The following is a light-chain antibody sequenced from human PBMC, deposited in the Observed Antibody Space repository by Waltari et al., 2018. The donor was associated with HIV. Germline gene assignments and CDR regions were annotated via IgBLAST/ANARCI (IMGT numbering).Light chain of an antibody. CDR1: KYIDDF. V-gene: IGKV1-16*01. CDR3: QQYKSYPLT. J-gene: IGKJ4*01. CDR2: AAS. Sequence: DIQMTQSPSSLSASVGDSVTITCRASKYIDDFLTWFQHKPGKAPKSLMYAASFLQSGVPSRFRGRGSGTDFTLTIDNLQPEDFATYYCQQYKSYPLTFGGGTKVEMK.